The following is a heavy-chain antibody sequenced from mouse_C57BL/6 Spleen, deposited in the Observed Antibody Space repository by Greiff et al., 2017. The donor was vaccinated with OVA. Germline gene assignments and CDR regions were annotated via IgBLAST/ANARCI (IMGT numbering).Heavy chain of an antibody. Sequence: VQLQQPGAELVKPGASVKLSCKASGYTFTSYWMHWVKQRPGQGLEWIGNINPSNGGTNYNEKFKGKATLTVDKSASTAYMQLSSLTSEDSAVYYCARPLYDYDVSFAYWGQGTLGTVSA. CDR2: INPSNGGT. D-gene: IGHD2-4*01. J-gene: IGHJ3*01. V-gene: IGHV1-53*01. CDR3: ARPLYDYDVSFAY. CDR1: GYTFTSYW.